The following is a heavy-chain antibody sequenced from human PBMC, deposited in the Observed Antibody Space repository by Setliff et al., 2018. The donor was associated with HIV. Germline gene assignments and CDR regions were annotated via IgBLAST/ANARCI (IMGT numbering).Heavy chain of an antibody. CDR2: INSDGSST. CDR1: GFTFSSYW. J-gene: IGHJ4*02. CDR3: AKAPYSGSSRYFES. V-gene: IGHV3-74*01. Sequence: PGGSLRLSCAASGFTFSSYWMHWVRQAPGKGLVWVSRINSDGSSTSYADSVKGRFTISRDNAKNTLYLQMNSLRAEDTAVYYCAKAPYSGSSRYFESWGQGTLVTVSS. D-gene: IGHD1-26*01.